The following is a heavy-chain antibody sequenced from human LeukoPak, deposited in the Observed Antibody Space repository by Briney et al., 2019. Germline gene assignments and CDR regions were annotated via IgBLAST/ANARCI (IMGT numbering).Heavy chain of an antibody. CDR3: ARDDGTSSPADY. V-gene: IGHV1-46*01. CDR2: INPSGGST. CDR1: GYTFTSYY. D-gene: IGHD2-2*01. Sequence: ASVKVSCKASGYTFTSYYMHWVRQAPGQGLEWMGIINPSGGSTTYAQKFQGRVTITRDTSASTAYMELSSLRSEDTAVYYCARDDGTSSPADYWGQGTLVTVSS. J-gene: IGHJ4*02.